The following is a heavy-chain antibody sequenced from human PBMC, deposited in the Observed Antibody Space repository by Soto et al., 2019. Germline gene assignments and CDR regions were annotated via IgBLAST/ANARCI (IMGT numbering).Heavy chain of an antibody. V-gene: IGHV1-2*04. CDR1: GYTFTGYY. CDR3: ARGVTGTTDPFWFDP. CDR2: INPNSGGT. J-gene: IGHJ5*02. Sequence: ASVKVSCKASGYTFTGYYMHWVRQAPGQGLEWMGWINPNSGGTNYAQKFQGWVTMTRDTSISTAYMELSRLRSDDTAVYYCARGVTGTTDPFWFDPWGQGTLVTVSS. D-gene: IGHD1-7*01.